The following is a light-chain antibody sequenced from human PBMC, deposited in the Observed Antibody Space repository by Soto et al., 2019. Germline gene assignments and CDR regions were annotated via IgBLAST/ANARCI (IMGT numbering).Light chain of an antibody. CDR1: QSISTS. Sequence: DIQMTQSPSTLSASAGDRVTITCRASQSISTSLAWYQQKPGKAPNVLIYKASSLETGVPSRFGGSGSGTEFTLTISSLQPDDFATYYCQQYKSYPVTFGGGTKVEIK. V-gene: IGKV1-5*03. J-gene: IGKJ4*01. CDR2: KAS. CDR3: QQYKSYPVT.